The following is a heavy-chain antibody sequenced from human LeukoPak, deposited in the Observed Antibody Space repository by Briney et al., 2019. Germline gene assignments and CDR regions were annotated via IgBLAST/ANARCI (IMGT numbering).Heavy chain of an antibody. D-gene: IGHD6-19*01. CDR2: IYYSGST. V-gene: IGHV4-39*01. CDR1: GGSVSSSSYY. CDR3: ARQGSGWYYFDY. J-gene: IGHJ4*02. Sequence: SETLSLTCTVSGGSVSSSSYYWGWIRQPPGKGLEWIGSIYYSGSTYYNPSLKSRVTISVDTSKNQFPLKLSSVTAADTAVYYCARQGSGWYYFDYWGQGTLVTVSS.